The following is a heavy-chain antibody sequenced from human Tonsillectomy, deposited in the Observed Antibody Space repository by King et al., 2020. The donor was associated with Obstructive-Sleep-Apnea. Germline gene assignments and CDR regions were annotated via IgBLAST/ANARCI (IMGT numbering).Heavy chain of an antibody. CDR3: ARVLSAYCSSTSCTPY. CDR1: GFTFSSYA. D-gene: IGHD2-2*01. J-gene: IGHJ4*01. Sequence: QVQLVESGGGVVQPGRSLRLSCAASGFTFSSYAMHWVRQAPGKGLEWVAVISYDGSNKYYADSVKGRFTISRDNSKNTLYLQMNSLRAEDTAVYYCARVLSAYCSSTSCTPYWGHGTLVTVSS. CDR2: ISYDGSNK. V-gene: IGHV3-30*04.